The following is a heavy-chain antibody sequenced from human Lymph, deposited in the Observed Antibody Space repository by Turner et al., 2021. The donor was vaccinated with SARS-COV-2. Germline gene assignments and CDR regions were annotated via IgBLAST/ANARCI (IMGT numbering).Heavy chain of an antibody. J-gene: IGHJ6*02. Sequence: QVQLQESGPGLVKPSETLSLPCTVSCGPISSYYWSWIRQPPGKGLELNGYIHYSGSTNYNPSLKSRVTISVDTSKNQCSLKLNSVTAADTSVYYCARHGFSGWYGGGMDVWGQGTTVTVSS. CDR3: ARHGFSGWYGGGMDV. CDR2: IHYSGST. CDR1: CGPISSYY. D-gene: IGHD6-19*01. V-gene: IGHV4-59*08.